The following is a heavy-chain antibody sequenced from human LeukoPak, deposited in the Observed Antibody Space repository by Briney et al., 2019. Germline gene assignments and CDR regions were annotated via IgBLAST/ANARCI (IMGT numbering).Heavy chain of an antibody. J-gene: IGHJ6*02. CDR3: ARDQYSSSWRYGMDV. Sequence: SETLSLTCTVSGGSISSYYWSWIGQPPGKGLEWIGYIYYSGSTNYNPSLKSRVTISVDTSKNQFSLKLSSVTAADTAVYYCARDQYSSSWRYGMDVWGQGTTVTVSS. V-gene: IGHV4-59*01. CDR1: GGSISSYY. CDR2: IYYSGST. D-gene: IGHD6-13*01.